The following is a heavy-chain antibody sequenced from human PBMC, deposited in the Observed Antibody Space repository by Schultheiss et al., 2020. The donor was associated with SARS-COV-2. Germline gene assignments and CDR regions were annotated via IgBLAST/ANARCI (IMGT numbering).Heavy chain of an antibody. J-gene: IGHJ6*02. Sequence: SETLSLTCTVSGGSISSYYWSWIRQPPGKGLEWIGYIYYSGSTYYNPSLKSRVTISVDTSKNQFSLKLTSVTAADTAVYYCARDFGTGLYAMDVWGQGTTVTVSS. CDR1: GGSISSYY. D-gene: IGHD1-1*01. CDR2: IYYSGST. CDR3: ARDFGTGLYAMDV. V-gene: IGHV4-59*01.